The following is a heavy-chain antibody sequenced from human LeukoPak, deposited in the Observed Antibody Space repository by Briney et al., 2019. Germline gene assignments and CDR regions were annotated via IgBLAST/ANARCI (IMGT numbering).Heavy chain of an antibody. J-gene: IGHJ3*02. V-gene: IGHV4-59*01. CDR3: AKVRVEGSGSPFDT. CDR2: IYYSGST. CDR1: GGSISSYY. D-gene: IGHD3-22*01. Sequence: PSETLSLTCTVSGGSISSYYWSWIRQPPGKGLEWIGYIYYSGSTNYNPSLKSRVTISVDTSKNQFSLKLSSVTAADTAVYYCAKVRVEGSGSPFDTWGQGTMVTVSS.